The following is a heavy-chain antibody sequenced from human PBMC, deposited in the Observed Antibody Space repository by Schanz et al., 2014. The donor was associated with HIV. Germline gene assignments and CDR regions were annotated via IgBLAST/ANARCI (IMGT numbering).Heavy chain of an antibody. CDR2: ISESGGRT. D-gene: IGHD3-22*01. V-gene: IGHV3-23*04. CDR1: GFSFSSYA. CDR3: AKPEYDSRGNSQSHFDY. Sequence: VQLVESGGGVVQPGGSLRLSCAAAGFSFSSYAMSWVRQAPRKGLEWVSSISESGGRTYYADSVNGRFTISRDNSKNTLYLQMTTLRIDDTAVYYCAKPEYDSRGNSQSHFDYWGQGTLVTVSS. J-gene: IGHJ4*02.